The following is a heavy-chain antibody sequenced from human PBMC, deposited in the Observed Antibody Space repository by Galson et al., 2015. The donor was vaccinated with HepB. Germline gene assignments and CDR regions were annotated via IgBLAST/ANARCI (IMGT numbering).Heavy chain of an antibody. V-gene: IGHV1-58*02. CDR1: GFTFTSSA. CDR2: IVVGSGNT. CDR3: AAIPGTTGVPQV. J-gene: IGHJ4*02. Sequence: CKASGFTFTSSAMQWVRQARGQRLEWIGWIVVGSGNTNYAQKFQERVTITRDMSTSTAYMELSSLRSEDTAVYYCAAIPGTTGVPQVWGQGTLVTVSS. D-gene: IGHD1-1*01.